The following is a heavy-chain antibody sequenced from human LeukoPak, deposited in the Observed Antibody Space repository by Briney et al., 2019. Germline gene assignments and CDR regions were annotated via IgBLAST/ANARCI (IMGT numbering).Heavy chain of an antibody. Sequence: TSETLSLTCAVYGGSFSDYYWGWIRQPPGRGLEWIGYIYYSGSTNYNPSLKSRVTISVDTSKNHFSLKLSSVTAADTAVYYCTRGPYDSVSNFDYWGQGTLVTVSS. CDR1: GGSFSDYY. J-gene: IGHJ4*02. CDR2: IYYSGST. V-gene: IGHV4-59*01. D-gene: IGHD3-22*01. CDR3: TRGPYDSVSNFDY.